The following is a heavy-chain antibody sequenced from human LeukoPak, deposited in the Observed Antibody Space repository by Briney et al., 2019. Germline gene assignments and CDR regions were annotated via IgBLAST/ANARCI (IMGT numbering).Heavy chain of an antibody. CDR1: GFTFDDYG. V-gene: IGHV3-23*01. CDR2: ISGSGGST. CDR3: AKSSGSSGWYDAFDI. Sequence: GGSLRLSCAASGFTFDDYGMSWVRQAPGKGLEWVSAISGSGGSTYYADSVKGRFTISRDNSKNTLYLQMNSLRAEDTAVYYCAKSSGSSGWYDAFDIWGQGTMVTVSS. J-gene: IGHJ3*02. D-gene: IGHD6-19*01.